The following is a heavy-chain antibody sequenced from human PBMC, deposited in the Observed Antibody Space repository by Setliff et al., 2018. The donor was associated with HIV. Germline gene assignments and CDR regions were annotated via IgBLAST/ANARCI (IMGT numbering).Heavy chain of an antibody. CDR3: ARGVNTGGYHYYYYYMDV. J-gene: IGHJ6*03. CDR1: GDSISSYY. Sequence: NPSETLSLTCTVSGDSISSYYWNWIRQPPGKALEWIGYIYYGSTHYNPSFEGRVTISVDTSKKQFSLKLSSVTAADTAVYYCARGVNTGGYHYYYYYMDVWGKGTTVTVSS. V-gene: IGHV4-59*08. CDR2: IYYGST. D-gene: IGHD2-2*01.